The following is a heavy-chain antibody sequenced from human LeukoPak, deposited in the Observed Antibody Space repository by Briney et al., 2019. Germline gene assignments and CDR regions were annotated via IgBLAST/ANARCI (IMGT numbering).Heavy chain of an antibody. CDR3: ARRSPRYCSSTSCTHPQPADY. D-gene: IGHD2-2*01. Sequence: GGSLRLSCAASGFTFSNYAMNWVRQAPGKGLEWVSGISGSGGSTYYADSVRGRFTISRDNSKKTLYLQMNSLRAEDTAVYYCARRSPRYCSSTSCTHPQPADYWGQGTLVTVSS. CDR1: GFTFSNYA. CDR2: ISGSGGST. V-gene: IGHV3-23*01. J-gene: IGHJ4*02.